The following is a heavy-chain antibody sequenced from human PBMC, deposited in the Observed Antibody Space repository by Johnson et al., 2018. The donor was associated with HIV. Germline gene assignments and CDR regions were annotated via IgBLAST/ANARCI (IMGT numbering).Heavy chain of an antibody. V-gene: IGHV3-23*04. CDR2: VSGSGTGT. D-gene: IGHD3-22*01. CDR3: AKARRAYDSRGSCYAYDAFDL. Sequence: VQLVESGGGLVQPGGSLRLSCAASGFTFSSYAMSWVRQSPGKGLEWVSAVSGSGTGTYYADSVKGRVTISSDNSKSTLFLQMNSLRAEDTAVYYCAKARRAYDSRGSCYAYDAFDLWGQGTMVTVSS. CDR1: GFTFSSYA. J-gene: IGHJ3*01.